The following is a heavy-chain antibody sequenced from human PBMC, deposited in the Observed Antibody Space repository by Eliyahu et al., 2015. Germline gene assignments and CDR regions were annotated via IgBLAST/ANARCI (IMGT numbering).Heavy chain of an antibody. CDR1: TFSNYE. CDR2: ISSSGSTI. D-gene: IGHD5-12*01. Sequence: TFSNYEMNWVRQAPGKGLEWVSYISSSGSTIYYADSVKGRFSISRDNAKNSLYLQMNSLRGEDTAVYFCARGMRGGWQSNDYWGQGTLVTVSS. V-gene: IGHV3-48*03. J-gene: IGHJ4*02. CDR3: ARGMRGGWQSNDY.